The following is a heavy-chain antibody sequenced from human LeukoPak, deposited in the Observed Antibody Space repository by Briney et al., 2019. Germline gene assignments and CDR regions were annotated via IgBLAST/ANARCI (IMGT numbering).Heavy chain of an antibody. CDR3: ARDGSNYYYGMDV. CDR1: GLTFSSYE. Sequence: PGGSLRLSCASSGLTFSSYELNWVRQAPGKGLEWVSYISSSGSTIYYADSVKGRFTISRDNAKNSLYLQMNSLRAEDTAVYYCARDGSNYYYGMDVWGKGTTVTVSS. J-gene: IGHJ6*04. CDR2: ISSSGSTI. D-gene: IGHD3-10*01. V-gene: IGHV3-48*03.